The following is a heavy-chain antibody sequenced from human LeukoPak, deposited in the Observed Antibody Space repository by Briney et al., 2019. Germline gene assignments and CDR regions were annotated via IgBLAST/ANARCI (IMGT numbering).Heavy chain of an antibody. CDR3: ARGGAFHAFDI. Sequence: PGRSLRLSCAGSGFTFGSYWMYWVRQGPEKGLECISRVNNDGTGTIYADSVKGRFTISRDNAKNTVFLQLNSLRTEDTAVYYCARGGAFHAFDIWGQGTMVTVSS. CDR1: GFTFGSYW. J-gene: IGHJ3*02. V-gene: IGHV3-74*01. CDR2: VNNDGTGT.